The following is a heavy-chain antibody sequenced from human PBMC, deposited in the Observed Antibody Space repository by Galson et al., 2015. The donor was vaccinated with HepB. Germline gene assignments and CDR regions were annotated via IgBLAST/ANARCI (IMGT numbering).Heavy chain of an antibody. CDR3: TRLSYNFGYGYKESY. CDR2: IRSKANSYAT. CDR1: GFTFSGSA. V-gene: IGHV3-73*01. Sequence: SLRLSCAASGFTFSGSAMHWVRLASGKGLEWVGRIRSKANSYATAYAASVKGRFTISRDDSKNTAYLQMNSLKTEDTAVYYCTRLSYNFGYGYKESYWGQGTLVTVSS. J-gene: IGHJ4*02. D-gene: IGHD5-18*01.